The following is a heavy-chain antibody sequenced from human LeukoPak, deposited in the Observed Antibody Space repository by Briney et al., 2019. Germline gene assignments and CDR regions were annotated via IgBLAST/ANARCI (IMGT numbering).Heavy chain of an antibody. CDR1: GYTFTGYY. J-gene: IGHJ4*02. D-gene: IGHD3-22*01. CDR3: ASVNYYDSSGYLEPFDY. Sequence: GASVKVSCKASGYTFTGYYMHWVRQAPGQGLEWMGRINPNSGGTNYAQKFQGRVTMTRDTSISTAYMELSRLRSDDTAVYYCASVNYYDSSGYLEPFDYWGQGTLVTVSS. CDR2: INPNSGGT. V-gene: IGHV1-2*06.